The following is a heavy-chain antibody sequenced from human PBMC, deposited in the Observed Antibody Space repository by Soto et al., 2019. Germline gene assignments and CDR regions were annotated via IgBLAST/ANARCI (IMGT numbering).Heavy chain of an antibody. J-gene: IGHJ5*02. CDR3: ARAGGYCSSTSCYWGNWFDP. Sequence: SETLSLTCAVSGYSISSGYYWGWIRQPPGKGLEWIGSIYHSGSTYYNPSLKSRVTISVDTSKNQFSLKLSSVTAADTAVYYCARAGGYCSSTSCYWGNWFDPWGQGTLVTV. V-gene: IGHV4-38-2*01. CDR2: IYHSGST. CDR1: GYSISSGYY. D-gene: IGHD2-2*01.